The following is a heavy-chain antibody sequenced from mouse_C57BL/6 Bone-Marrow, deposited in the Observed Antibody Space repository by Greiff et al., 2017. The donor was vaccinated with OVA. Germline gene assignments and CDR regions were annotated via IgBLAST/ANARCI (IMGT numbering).Heavy chain of an antibody. CDR1: GYTFTSYW. Sequence: QVQLQQLGAELVRPGSSVKLSCKASGYTFTSYWMDWVKQRPGQGLEWIGNIYPSDSETHYNQKFKDKATLTVDKSSSTAYMQLSSLTSEDSAVYYCAREGGITGRHFDYWGQGTTLTVSS. CDR2: IYPSDSET. V-gene: IGHV1-61*01. D-gene: IGHD4-1*01. J-gene: IGHJ2*01. CDR3: AREGGITGRHFDY.